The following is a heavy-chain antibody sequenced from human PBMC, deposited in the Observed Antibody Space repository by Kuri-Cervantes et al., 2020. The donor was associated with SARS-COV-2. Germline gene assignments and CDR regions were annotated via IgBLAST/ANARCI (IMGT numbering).Heavy chain of an antibody. CDR1: GGSISSGDYY. CDR2: IYYSGST. Sequence: LRLSCTVSGGSISSGDYYWSWIRQPPGKGLEWIGYIYYSGSTYYNPSLKSRVTISVDTSKNQFSLKLSSVTAADTAVYYCARGDYGGTFCDYWGQGTLVTVSS. V-gene: IGHV4-30-4*08. D-gene: IGHD4-23*01. CDR3: ARGDYGGTFCDY. J-gene: IGHJ4*02.